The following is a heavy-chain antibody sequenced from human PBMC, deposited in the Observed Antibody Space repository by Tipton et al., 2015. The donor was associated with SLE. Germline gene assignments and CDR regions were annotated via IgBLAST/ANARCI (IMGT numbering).Heavy chain of an antibody. CDR3: ARRDSTMGAFDY. CDR2: IYYSGST. Sequence: TLSLTCTVSGGSVSSGSYYWSWIRQPPGKGLEWIGYIYYSGSTNYNPSLKSRVTISVDTSKNQFSLKLSSVTAADTAVYYCARRDSTMGAFDYWGQGTLVIVSS. D-gene: IGHD2-2*01. V-gene: IGHV4-61*01. J-gene: IGHJ4*02. CDR1: GGSVSSGSYY.